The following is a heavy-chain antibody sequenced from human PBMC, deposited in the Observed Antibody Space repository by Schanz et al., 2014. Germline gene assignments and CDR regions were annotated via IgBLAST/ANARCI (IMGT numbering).Heavy chain of an antibody. V-gene: IGHV1-18*01. D-gene: IGHD2-21*01. Sequence: QLMQSGSEVRKPGASVKVSCKASGYIFGSHGMTWVRQAPGQGPELMGWINAHTGNTQYAQKFQGRVTMTEDTSTGTAYMELRSLTSEDTAVYYCATGPHIVVAFDYWGQGTLVTVSS. CDR3: ATGPHIVVAFDY. CDR1: GYIFGSHG. CDR2: INAHTGNT. J-gene: IGHJ4*02.